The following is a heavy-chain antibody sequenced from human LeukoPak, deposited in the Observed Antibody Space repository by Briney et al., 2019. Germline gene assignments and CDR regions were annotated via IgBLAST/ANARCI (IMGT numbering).Heavy chain of an antibody. CDR2: ISYDGSNK. J-gene: IGHJ6*02. CDR3: ARGREWARGRYYYYYGMDV. Sequence: GGSLRLSCAASGFTFSSYAMHWVRQAPGKGLEGVAVISYDGSNKYYADSVKGRFTISRDNSKNTLYLQMNSLRAEDTAVYYCARGREWARGRYYYYYGMDVWGQGTTVTVSS. CDR1: GFTFSSYA. V-gene: IGHV3-30*04. D-gene: IGHD1-26*01.